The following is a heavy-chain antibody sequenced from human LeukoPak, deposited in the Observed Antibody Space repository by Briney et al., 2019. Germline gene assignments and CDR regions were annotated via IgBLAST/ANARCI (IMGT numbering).Heavy chain of an antibody. J-gene: IGHJ4*02. CDR2: ISAYNGNT. D-gene: IGHD3-10*01. CDR3: ARDRYYYGSGSYIAPDY. Sequence: GASVKVSCKASGYTFTSYGISWVRQAPGQGLEWMGWISAYNGNTNYAQKLQGRVTMTTDTSTSTAYMELRSLRSDDTAVYYCARDRYYYGSGSYIAPDYWGQGTLVTVSS. CDR1: GYTFTSYG. V-gene: IGHV1-18*01.